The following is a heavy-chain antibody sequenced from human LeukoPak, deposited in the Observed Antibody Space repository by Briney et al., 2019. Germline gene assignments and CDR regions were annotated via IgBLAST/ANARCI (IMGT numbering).Heavy chain of an antibody. CDR3: ARYNAGSLDF. D-gene: IGHD3-10*01. CDR2: IYPGDSQS. V-gene: IGHV5-51*01. Sequence: GESLKISCKGSGYSFSTNWIGWVRQIPGKGLEWMGIIYPGDSQSKYSPSFQGHVTFSADTSRNTAYLQWNSLKASDTAMYYCARYNAGSLDFWGQGTLLYVSS. CDR1: GYSFSTNW. J-gene: IGHJ4*02.